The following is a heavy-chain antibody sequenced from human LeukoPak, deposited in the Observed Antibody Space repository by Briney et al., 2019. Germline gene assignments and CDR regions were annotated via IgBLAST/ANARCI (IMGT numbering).Heavy chain of an antibody. V-gene: IGHV4-34*01. J-gene: IGHJ4*02. CDR1: GGSCSGYY. D-gene: IGHD3-10*01. Sequence: SETLSLTCAVYGGSCSGYYWIWIRHPPGKGLEWSGEINHSGSTNYNPSLNSRVPISVDTSKNQFSLKLSSVTAADTAVYYCARSGTWFGVYYFDYWGQGTLVTVSS. CDR2: INHSGST. CDR3: ARSGTWFGVYYFDY.